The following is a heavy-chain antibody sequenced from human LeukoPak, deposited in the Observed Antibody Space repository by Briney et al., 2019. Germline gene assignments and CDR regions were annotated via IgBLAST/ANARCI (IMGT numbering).Heavy chain of an antibody. J-gene: IGHJ4*02. V-gene: IGHV1-18*01. Sequence: ASVKVSCKASGYIFTSYGLTWVRQAPGQGLEWMGWITTDTGDTEYAQRFQGRVVMTIDTSTSTAYMDLRSLTTDDTAVYYCARDLGEGARRDLDYWGQGTLVTVSS. CDR2: ITTDTGDT. CDR1: GYIFTSYG. D-gene: IGHD1-26*01. CDR3: ARDLGEGARRDLDY.